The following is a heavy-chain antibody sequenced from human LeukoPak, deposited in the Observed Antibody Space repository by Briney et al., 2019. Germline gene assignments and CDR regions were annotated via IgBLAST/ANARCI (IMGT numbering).Heavy chain of an antibody. CDR3: ATRWRYYYFVS. CDR1: GFIFSTYS. Sequence: PGGSLRLSCAASGFIFSTYSMSWVRQAPGKGLEWVSSISGSGGSTYYADSVKGRFTISRDNSINTLYLQMNSLGAEDTADYYCATRWRYYYFVSWGQGTLVTVSS. V-gene: IGHV3-23*01. D-gene: IGHD3-3*01. CDR2: ISGSGGST. J-gene: IGHJ4*02.